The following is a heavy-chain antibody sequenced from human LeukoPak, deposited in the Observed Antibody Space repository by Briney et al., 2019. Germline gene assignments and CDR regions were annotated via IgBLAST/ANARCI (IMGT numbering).Heavy chain of an antibody. V-gene: IGHV4-34*01. CDR2: INHSGST. Sequence: PSETLSLTCAAYGGSFSGYYWSWIRQPPGKGLEWIGEINHSGSTNYNPSLKSRVTISVDTSKNQFSLKLSSVTAADTAVYYCARRRDILTGYYHDAFDIWGQGTMVTVSS. CDR3: ARRRDILTGYYHDAFDI. J-gene: IGHJ3*02. D-gene: IGHD3-9*01. CDR1: GGSFSGYY.